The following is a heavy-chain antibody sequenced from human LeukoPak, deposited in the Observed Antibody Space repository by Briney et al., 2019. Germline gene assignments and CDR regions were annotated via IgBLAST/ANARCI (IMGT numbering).Heavy chain of an antibody. CDR1: GGSIGSSAYS. Sequence: NPSETLSLTCTVSGGSIGSSAYSWGWIRQPPGKGLEWMGSISYTGTTYYNPSLKSRVTISLDTSKNQFSLKLISVTAADTALYYCAREGPHGSGIYYNPLDYWGQGALVIISS. CDR3: AREGPHGSGIYYNPLDY. J-gene: IGHJ4*02. CDR2: ISYTGTT. V-gene: IGHV4-39*02. D-gene: IGHD3-10*01.